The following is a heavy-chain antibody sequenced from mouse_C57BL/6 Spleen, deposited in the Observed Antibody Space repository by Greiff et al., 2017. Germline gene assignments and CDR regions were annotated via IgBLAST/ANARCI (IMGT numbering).Heavy chain of an antibody. D-gene: IGHD1-1*01. CDR2: ISYDGSN. J-gene: IGHJ1*03. CDR1: GYSITSGYY. Sequence: EVKLQESGPGLVKPSQSLSLTCSVTGYSITSGYYWNWIRQFPGNKLEWMGYISYDGSNNYNPSLKNRISITRDTSKNQFFLKLNSVTTEDTATYYCARSNYGSSPYGVWGTGTTVTVSS. CDR3: ARSNYGSSPYGV. V-gene: IGHV3-6*01.